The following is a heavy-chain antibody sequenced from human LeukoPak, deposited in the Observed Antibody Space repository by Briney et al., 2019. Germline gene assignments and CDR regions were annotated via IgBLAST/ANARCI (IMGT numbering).Heavy chain of an antibody. CDR2: INHSGST. V-gene: IGHV4-34*01. CDR1: GGSFSGYY. Sequence: SETLSLTCTVYGGSFSGYYWSWIRQPPGKGLEWIGEINHSGSTNYNPSLKSRVTISVDTSKNQFSLKLSSVTAADTAVYYCARADDSSGYDLDYWGQGTLVTVSS. J-gene: IGHJ4*02. D-gene: IGHD3-22*01. CDR3: ARADDSSGYDLDY.